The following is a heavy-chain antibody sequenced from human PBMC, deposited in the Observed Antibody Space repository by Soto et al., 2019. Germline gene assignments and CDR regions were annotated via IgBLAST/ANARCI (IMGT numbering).Heavy chain of an antibody. CDR2: IIPILGIA. CDR3: ARDYTIGSYYYYYMDV. V-gene: IGHV1-69*04. Sequence: ASVKVSCKASGCTFSSYTISWVRQAPGQGLEWMRRIIPILGIANYAQKFQGRVTITADKSTSTAYMELSSLRSEDTAVYYCARDYTIGSYYYYYMDVWGKGTTVTSP. CDR1: GCTFSSYT. J-gene: IGHJ6*03. D-gene: IGHD3-16*01.